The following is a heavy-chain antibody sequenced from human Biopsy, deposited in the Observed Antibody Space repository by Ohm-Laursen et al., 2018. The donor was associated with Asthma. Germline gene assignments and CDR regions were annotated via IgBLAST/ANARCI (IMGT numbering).Heavy chain of an antibody. CDR3: ARRITIFGVVQKDHGMDA. CDR1: GGSMTPTSHY. D-gene: IGHD3-3*01. Sequence: SDTLSLTWTVSGGSMTPTSHYWDWIRQAPGKGLEWIGYISYGGKTSYNPSLKNRVTISRDKSKNQFSLRLTSLTAADTAVYFCARRITIFGVVQKDHGMDAWGQGTTVIVSS. CDR2: ISYGGKT. V-gene: IGHV4-39*01. J-gene: IGHJ6*02.